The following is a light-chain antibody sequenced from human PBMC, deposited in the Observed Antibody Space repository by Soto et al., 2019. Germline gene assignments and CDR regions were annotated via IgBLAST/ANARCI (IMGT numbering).Light chain of an antibody. CDR2: HAS. J-gene: IGKJ1*01. CDR1: QSISNW. Sequence: DIQMTQSPSTLPASVGDRVTITCRASQSISNWLAWYQQKPGTAPKLLIYHASTLESGVPSRFSGSGSGTEVPLHIRRLPTDDSATEYCQKYNSYSFGHGTKVEIK. CDR3: QKYNSYS. V-gene: IGKV1-5*01.